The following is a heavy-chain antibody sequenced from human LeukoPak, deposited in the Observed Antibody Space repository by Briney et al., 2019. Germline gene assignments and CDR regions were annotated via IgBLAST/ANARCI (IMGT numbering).Heavy chain of an antibody. CDR3: AKDLLYSFDI. CDR1: GITFSNSA. V-gene: IGHV3-23*01. D-gene: IGHD2-21*01. J-gene: IGHJ3*02. Sequence: PGGSLRLSCVPSGITFSNSALSWVRQAPGKGLEWVSTITKSGDQTHYADSVRGRFTISRDNSKNTLYLQMNSLRADDTALYRCAKDLLYSFDIWGQGTEVTVPS. CDR2: ITKSGDQT.